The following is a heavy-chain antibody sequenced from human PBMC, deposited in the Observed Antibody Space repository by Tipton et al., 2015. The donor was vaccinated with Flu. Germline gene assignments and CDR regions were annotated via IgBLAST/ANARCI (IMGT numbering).Heavy chain of an antibody. J-gene: IGHJ4*02. D-gene: IGHD6-19*01. V-gene: IGHV3-23*01. CDR3: AEESSEATGWYRDY. Sequence: LSLTCAVSGYSITDGYYCALIRQPPGKGLEWVSDISGSGSNTYYADSVKGRFTISRDNSKNTLVLHMNSLRAADTAVYYCAEESSEATGWYRDYWGQGTLGTGSS. CDR2: ISGSGSNT. CDR1: GYSITDGY.